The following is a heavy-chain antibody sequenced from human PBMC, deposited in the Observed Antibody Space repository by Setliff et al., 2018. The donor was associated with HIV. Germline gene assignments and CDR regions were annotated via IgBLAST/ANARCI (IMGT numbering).Heavy chain of an antibody. CDR2: ILSTGERT. V-gene: IGHV3-23*01. CDR1: RFLFSDYE. CDR3: ARELAASGLGYFDS. Sequence: GSLRLSCAASRFLFSDYELNWVRQAPGKGLEWVSAILSTGERTFYADSVKGRFTISRDNSKNTVYLQMNSLRAEDTAEYYCARELAASGLGYFDSWGRGILVTVSS. D-gene: IGHD3-22*01. J-gene: IGHJ4*02.